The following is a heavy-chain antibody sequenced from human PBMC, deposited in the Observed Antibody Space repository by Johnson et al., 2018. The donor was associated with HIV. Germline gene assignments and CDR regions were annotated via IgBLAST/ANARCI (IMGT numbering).Heavy chain of an antibody. CDR2: ISYDGSDK. J-gene: IGHJ3*02. D-gene: IGHD1-1*01. V-gene: IGHV3-30*19. CDR3: ARDLAGTERGNAFDI. Sequence: QVQLVESGGGVVQPGTSLRLSCAASGFTFSSYGIHWVRQAPAKGLEWVAVISYDGSDKYYADSVKGRFTISRDNSKNTLYLQMNSLRAEDTAVYYCARDLAGTERGNAFDIWGQGTMVTVSS. CDR1: GFTFSSYG.